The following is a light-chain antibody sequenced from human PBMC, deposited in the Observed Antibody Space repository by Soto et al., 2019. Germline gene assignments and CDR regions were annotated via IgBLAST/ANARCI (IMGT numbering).Light chain of an antibody. CDR2: DVS. Sequence: QSALTQPASLSGSPGQSITISCTGTSSDVGGYNYVSWYQQHPGKAPKLMSYDVSNRPSGVSNRFSGSKSGNKASLTISGLQAEDEADYYCSSYKISSPLVVFGGGNKLTVL. V-gene: IGLV2-14*01. J-gene: IGLJ2*01. CDR3: SSYKISSPLVV. CDR1: SSDVGGYNY.